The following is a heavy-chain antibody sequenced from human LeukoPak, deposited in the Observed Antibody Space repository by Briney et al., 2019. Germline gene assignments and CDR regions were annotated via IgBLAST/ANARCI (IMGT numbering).Heavy chain of an antibody. J-gene: IGHJ5*02. CDR3: ARDLRFLEWFSWFDP. CDR1: GGSFSGYY. V-gene: IGHV4-34*01. Sequence: SETLSLTCAVYGGSFSGYYWSWIRQPPGKGLEWIGEINHSGSTNYNPSLKSRVTISVDTSKNQFSLKLSSVTAADTAVYYCARDLRFLEWFSWFDPWGQGTLVTVSS. CDR2: INHSGST. D-gene: IGHD3-3*01.